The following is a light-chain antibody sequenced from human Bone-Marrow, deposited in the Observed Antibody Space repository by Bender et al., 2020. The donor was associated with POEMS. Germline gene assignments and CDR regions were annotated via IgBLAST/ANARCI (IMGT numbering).Light chain of an antibody. Sequence: QSALTQPPSASGSPGQSVTIPCTGTSSDVGGYNYVSWYQRPPGKAPKLMIYDVSKRPSGVPDRFSGSKSGNTASLTISGLQAEDEADYYCYSYAGSYTWVFGGGTKLTVL. CDR3: YSYAGSYTWV. CDR2: DVS. V-gene: IGLV2-11*01. J-gene: IGLJ3*02. CDR1: SSDVGGYNY.